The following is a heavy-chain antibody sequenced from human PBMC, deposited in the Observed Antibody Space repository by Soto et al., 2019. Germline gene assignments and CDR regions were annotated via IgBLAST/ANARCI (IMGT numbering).Heavy chain of an antibody. J-gene: IGHJ2*01. CDR3: AKTGGSDGYWYFDL. CDR2: IYYSGST. CDR1: GGSISSGGYY. Sequence: QVQLQEAGPGLVKPSHTLSLTCTVSGGSISSGGYYWSWIRQHSGKGLEWIGYIYYSGSTYYNPSLKSRVTISVDTSKNQFSLKLSSVTAADTAVYYCAKTGGSDGYWYFDLWGRGTLVTVSS. V-gene: IGHV4-31*03. D-gene: IGHD2-8*02.